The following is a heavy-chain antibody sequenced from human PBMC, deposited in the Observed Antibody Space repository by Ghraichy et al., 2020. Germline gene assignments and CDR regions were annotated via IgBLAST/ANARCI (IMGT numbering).Heavy chain of an antibody. CDR3: ARGRITMVRGAMDV. D-gene: IGHD3-10*01. CDR2: INPNSGGT. J-gene: IGHJ6*02. V-gene: IGHV1-2*02. CDR1: GYTFTGYY. Sequence: ASVKVSCKASGYTFTGYYMHWVRQAPGQGLEWMGWINPNSGGTNYAQKFQGRVTMTRDTSISTAYMELSRLRSDDTAVYYCARGRITMVRGAMDVWGQGTTVTVSS.